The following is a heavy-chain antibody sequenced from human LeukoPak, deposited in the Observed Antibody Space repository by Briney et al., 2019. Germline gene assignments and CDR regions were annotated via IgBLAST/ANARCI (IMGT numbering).Heavy chain of an antibody. CDR3: ARPNSSSWRYFDY. J-gene: IGHJ4*02. Sequence: PSETLSLTCAVYGGSFSGYYWSWICQPPGKGLEWIGEINHSGSTNYNPSLKSRVTISVDTSKNQFSLKLSSVTAADTAVYYCARPNSSSWRYFDYWGQGTLVTVSS. D-gene: IGHD6-13*01. CDR2: INHSGST. CDR1: GGSFSGYY. V-gene: IGHV4-34*01.